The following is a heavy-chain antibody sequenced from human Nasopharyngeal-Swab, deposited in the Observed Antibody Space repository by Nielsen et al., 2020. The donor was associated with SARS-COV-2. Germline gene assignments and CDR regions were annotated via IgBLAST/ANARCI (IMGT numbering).Heavy chain of an antibody. Sequence: QTLSLTRAISGDSVSSNSAAWNWIRQSPSRGLEWLGRTYYRSKWYNDYAVSVKSRITINPDTSKNQFSLQLNSVTPEDTAVYYCAREDIVVVPATTDYYYYGMDVWGQGTTVTVSS. V-gene: IGHV6-1*01. CDR1: GDSVSSNSAA. CDR2: TYYRSKWYN. J-gene: IGHJ6*02. D-gene: IGHD2-2*01. CDR3: AREDIVVVPATTDYYYYGMDV.